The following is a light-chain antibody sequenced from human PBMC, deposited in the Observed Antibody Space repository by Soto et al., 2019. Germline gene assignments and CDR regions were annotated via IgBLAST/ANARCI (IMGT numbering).Light chain of an antibody. CDR1: SSNIRSDT. V-gene: IGLV1-44*01. CDR3: AARDDSLNGWV. J-gene: IGLJ3*02. CDR2: RTN. Sequence: QPVLTQPPSASGTPGQRVTISCSGGSSNIRSDTVNWYQQLPGTAPKLLIYRTNQRPSGVPDRFSGSRSGTSASLAISGLQSEDEADYYCAARDDSLNGWVFGGGTQLTVL.